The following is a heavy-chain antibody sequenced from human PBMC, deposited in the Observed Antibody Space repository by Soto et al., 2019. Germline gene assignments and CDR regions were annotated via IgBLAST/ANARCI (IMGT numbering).Heavy chain of an antibody. CDR1: GFTFSDYH. D-gene: IGHD3-22*01. V-gene: IGHV3-21*01. CDR3: ARKYYYENSISPGGFDF. CDR2: ISSTSSYI. J-gene: IGHJ4*02. Sequence: GGSLRLSCAASGFTFSDYHMNLVRQAPGEGLEWVSSISSTSSYIFYADSLKGRFTISRDNAKKLLYLQVNSLRAEDTAIYYCARKYYYENSISPGGFDFWGPGTLVTVSS.